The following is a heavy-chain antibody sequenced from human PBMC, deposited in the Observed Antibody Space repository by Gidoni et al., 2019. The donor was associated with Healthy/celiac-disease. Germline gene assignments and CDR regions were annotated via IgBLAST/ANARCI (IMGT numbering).Heavy chain of an antibody. V-gene: IGHV4-59*01. CDR2: IYNSGST. J-gene: IGHJ4*02. Sequence: QVQLQESGPGLAKPSETLSLTCTVSGGSISSYYWSWIRQPPGKGLWWIGYIYNSGSTNSNPPPKRRVTISEDTSKNQFSLKLSSVTAADTAVYYCARVPPGYSSGWYWGYFDYWGQGTLVTVSS. CDR3: ARVPPGYSSGWYWGYFDY. D-gene: IGHD6-19*01. CDR1: GGSISSYY.